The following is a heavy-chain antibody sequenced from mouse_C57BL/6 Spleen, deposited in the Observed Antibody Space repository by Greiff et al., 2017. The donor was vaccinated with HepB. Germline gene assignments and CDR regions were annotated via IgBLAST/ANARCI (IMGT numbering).Heavy chain of an antibody. V-gene: IGHV1-20*01. CDR2: INPYNGDT. CDR3: ARGGDYDGAWFAY. CDR1: GYSFTGYF. J-gene: IGHJ3*01. D-gene: IGHD2-4*01. Sequence: EVKLMESGPELVKPGDSVKISCKASGYSFTGYFMNWVMQSHGKSLEWIGRINPYNGDTFYNQKFKGKATLTVDKSSSTAHMELRSLTSEDSAVYYCARGGDYDGAWFAYWGQGTLVTVSA.